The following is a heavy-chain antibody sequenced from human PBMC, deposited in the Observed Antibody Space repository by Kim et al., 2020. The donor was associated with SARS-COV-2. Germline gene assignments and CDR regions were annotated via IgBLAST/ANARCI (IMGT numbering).Heavy chain of an antibody. J-gene: IGHJ3*02. CDR2: INPSGVST. D-gene: IGHD3-10*01. CDR3: ARVTMVRGVTDAFDI. V-gene: IGHV1-46*01. Sequence: ASVKVSCKASGYTFTSYYMHWVRQSPGQGLEWMGIINPSGVSTSYAQKFQGRVTMTRDTSTSTVYMELRSLRSEDTAVYYCARVTMVRGVTDAFDIWGQGTMVTVSS. CDR1: GYTFTSYY.